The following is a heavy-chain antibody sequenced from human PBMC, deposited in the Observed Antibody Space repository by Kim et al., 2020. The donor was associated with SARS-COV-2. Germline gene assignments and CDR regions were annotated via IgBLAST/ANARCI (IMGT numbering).Heavy chain of an antibody. CDR1: GYTFTSYA. D-gene: IGHD3-10*01. CDR2: INTNTGNP. V-gene: IGHV7-4-1*02. CDR3: AREGGSGSYLRGYYYYGMDV. J-gene: IGHJ6*02. Sequence: ASVKVSCKASGYTFTSYAMNWVRQAPGQGLEWMGWINTNTGNPTYAQGFTGRFVFSLDTSVSTAYLQISSLKAEDTAVYYCAREGGSGSYLRGYYYYGMDVWGQGTTVTVSS.